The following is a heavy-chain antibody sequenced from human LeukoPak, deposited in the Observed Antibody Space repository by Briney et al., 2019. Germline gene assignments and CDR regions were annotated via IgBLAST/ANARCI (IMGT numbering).Heavy chain of an antibody. CDR3: VKSDNIVGATYFDY. CDR2: ISSNGGST. CDR1: GFTFRSYA. D-gene: IGHD1-26*01. J-gene: IGHJ4*02. V-gene: IGHV3-64D*09. Sequence: HPGGSLRLSCSASGFTFRSYALHWVRQAPGKGLEYVSSISSNGGSTYYADSVKGRFTISRDNSKNTLYLHMSSLRAEDTAVYYCVKSDNIVGATYFDYWGQRTLVTVSS.